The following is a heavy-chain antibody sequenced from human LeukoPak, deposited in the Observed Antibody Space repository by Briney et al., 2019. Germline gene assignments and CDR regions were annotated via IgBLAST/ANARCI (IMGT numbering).Heavy chain of an antibody. V-gene: IGHV1-18*01. Sequence: ASVKVSCKASGYTFSNFGISWVRQAPGQGLEWLGWITTYNGNTNYAQKVQDRVTMTSDTSTSTAYMELRSLTSDDTAVYYCARRDCSSSSCHYYYYYMDVWGQGTTVTVSS. CDR1: GYTFSNFG. J-gene: IGHJ6*02. D-gene: IGHD2-2*01. CDR2: ITTYNGNT. CDR3: ARRDCSSSSCHYYYYYMDV.